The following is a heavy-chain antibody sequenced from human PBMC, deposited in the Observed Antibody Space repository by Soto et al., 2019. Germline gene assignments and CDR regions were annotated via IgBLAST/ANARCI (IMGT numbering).Heavy chain of an antibody. CDR2: INHSGST. Sequence: NPSETLSLTCAVYGGSFSGYYWSWIRQPPGKGLEWIGEINHSGSTNYNPSLKSRVTISVDTSKDQFSLKLSSVTAADTAVYYCARGKGSRAVAGLKDYWGQGTLVTVSS. D-gene: IGHD6-19*01. V-gene: IGHV4-34*01. J-gene: IGHJ4*02. CDR3: ARGKGSRAVAGLKDY. CDR1: GGSFSGYY.